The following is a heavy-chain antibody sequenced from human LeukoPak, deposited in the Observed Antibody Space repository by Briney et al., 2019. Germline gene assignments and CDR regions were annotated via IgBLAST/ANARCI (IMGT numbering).Heavy chain of an antibody. J-gene: IGHJ4*02. CDR3: AKGRDNDYGVFDY. Sequence: PGGSLRLSCAASGFIFSSYSMNWVRQTPGKGLEWLSYISSGSGTTYYGDSVQGRFITSRDNAKNSLHLQMNSLRAEDTGVYYCAKGRDNDYGVFDYWGQGILVTVSS. CDR1: GFIFSSYS. D-gene: IGHD4-17*01. V-gene: IGHV3-48*01. CDR2: ISSGSGTT.